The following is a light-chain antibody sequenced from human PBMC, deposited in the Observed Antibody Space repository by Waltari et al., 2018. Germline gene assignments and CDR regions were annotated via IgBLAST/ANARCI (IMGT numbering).Light chain of an antibody. J-gene: IGKJ1*01. CDR3: QQFSGILWT. CDR2: AAS. Sequence: DIQMTQSPSPLSASVGDRVTINCRASQDIRNALAWYQQKPGKAPKLLLYAASRLESGVPSRFSGSGSGTDYTLTITGLQPEDSATYYCQQFSGILWTFGQGTKVEIK. V-gene: IGKV1-NL1*01. CDR1: QDIRNA.